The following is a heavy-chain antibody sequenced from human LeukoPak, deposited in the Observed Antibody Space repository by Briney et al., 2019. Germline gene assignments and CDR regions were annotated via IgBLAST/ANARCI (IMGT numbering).Heavy chain of an antibody. CDR2: ISSSGRYI. D-gene: IGHD3-16*02. CDR3: ARVSTGYYYGMDV. V-gene: IGHV3-21*04. Sequence: GGSLRLSCEASGFTLSSYSMNWVRQAPGKGLEWVSSISSSGRYIDYADSVKGRFTISRDNAKNTLYLQMNSLRVEDTAVYYCARVSTGYYYGMDVWGQGTTVTVSS. CDR1: GFTLSSYS. J-gene: IGHJ6*02.